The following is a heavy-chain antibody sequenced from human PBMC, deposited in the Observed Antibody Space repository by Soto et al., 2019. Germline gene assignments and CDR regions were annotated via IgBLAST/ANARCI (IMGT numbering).Heavy chain of an antibody. CDR2: ISGSGGST. CDR3: AKVGFFQFIGYDLGPFEY. Sequence: GGSLRLSCAASGYIFSNYAMTWVRQAPGKGLEWVSGISGSGGSTYYADSVKGRFTISRDNSKNTVYLQMNSLRAEDTAVYYCAKVGFFQFIGYDLGPFEYWGKGTLVTVSS. D-gene: IGHD5-12*01. V-gene: IGHV3-23*01. J-gene: IGHJ4*01. CDR1: GYIFSNYA.